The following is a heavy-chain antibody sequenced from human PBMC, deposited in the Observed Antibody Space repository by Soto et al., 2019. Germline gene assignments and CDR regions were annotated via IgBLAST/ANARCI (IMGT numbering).Heavy chain of an antibody. D-gene: IGHD1-7*01. CDR1: GYSISSGYY. CDR3: ARGFELQWEYYFDY. V-gene: IGHV4-38-2*01. CDR2: IYHSGST. J-gene: IGHJ4*02. Sequence: SETLSLTCAVSGYSISSGYYWGWIRQPPGKGLEWIGSIYHSGSTYYNPSLKSRVTISVDTSKNQLSLKLSSVTAADTAVYYCARGFELQWEYYFDYWGQGTLVTVSS.